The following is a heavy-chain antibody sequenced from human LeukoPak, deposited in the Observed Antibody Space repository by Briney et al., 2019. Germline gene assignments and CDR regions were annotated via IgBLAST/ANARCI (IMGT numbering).Heavy chain of an antibody. D-gene: IGHD4-17*01. CDR2: TWYDGSNK. CDR3: ARASPTTVTTNFDY. Sequence: GGSLRLSCAASGFTFSSYGMHWVRQAPGKGLEWVAVTWYDGSNKYYADSVKGRFTISRDNSKNTLYLQMNSLRAEDTAVYYCARASPTTVTTNFDYWGQGTLVTVSS. CDR1: GFTFSSYG. J-gene: IGHJ4*02. V-gene: IGHV3-33*01.